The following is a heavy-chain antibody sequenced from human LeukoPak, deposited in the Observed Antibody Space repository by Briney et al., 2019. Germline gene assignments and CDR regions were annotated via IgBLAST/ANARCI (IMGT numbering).Heavy chain of an antibody. J-gene: IGHJ4*02. V-gene: IGHV3-9*01. CDR2: VTWDDYKI. D-gene: IGHD2-2*01. CDR1: GFIFDDFV. CDR3: AKGYSSSWSGYFDS. Sequence: GGSLRLSCEASGFIFDDFVMFWIRQRPGQGLEWVAGVTWDDYKIDYADSVKGWFTISRDDAKNSLSLQMTRVRPEDTALYYCAKGYSSSWSGYFDSWGQGTLVTVSS.